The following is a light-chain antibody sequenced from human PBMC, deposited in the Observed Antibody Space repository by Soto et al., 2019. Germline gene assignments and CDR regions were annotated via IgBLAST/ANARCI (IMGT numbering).Light chain of an antibody. Sequence: QLVLTQPPSASGTPGQRVTISCSGSDSNIGRNFVYWYQQVPGTAPKLLIFTDNQRPAGVPDRFSGSKSGTSGSLAISGLRSDDEGDYYCAAWDDSLSGPVFGGGTKLTVL. CDR1: DSNIGRNF. J-gene: IGLJ2*01. CDR3: AAWDDSLSGPV. V-gene: IGLV1-47*02. CDR2: TDN.